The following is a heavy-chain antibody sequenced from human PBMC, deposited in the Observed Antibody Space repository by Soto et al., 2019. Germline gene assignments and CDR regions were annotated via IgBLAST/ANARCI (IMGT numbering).Heavy chain of an antibody. V-gene: IGHV5-51*01. Sequence: PGESLKISCHGSGYKFNNYWIGWVRQMPGKGLEWVGTIYPGDSETLYSPSFQGQVTISADTSLSTVYLQWRSLRASDTAIYYCARRAPGTYYFQYWGQGTLVTVSS. CDR3: ARRAPGTYYFQY. J-gene: IGHJ4*02. CDR2: IYPGDSET. CDR1: GYKFNNYW. D-gene: IGHD3-10*01.